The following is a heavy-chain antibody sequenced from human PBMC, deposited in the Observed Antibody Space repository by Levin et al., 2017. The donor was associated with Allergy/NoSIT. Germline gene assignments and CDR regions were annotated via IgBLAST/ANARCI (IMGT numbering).Heavy chain of an antibody. CDR1: GFTFSSYW. CDR3: ARDLGRSEC. V-gene: IGHV3-74*01. J-gene: IGHJ3*01. Sequence: GGSLRLSCAASGFTFSSYWMHWVRQAPGKGLVWISRINSDGSITTYADSVKGRFTITRDNAKNTLYLQMNSLRVEDTAIYYCARDLGRSECWGQGTVVIVSS. CDR2: INSDGSIT.